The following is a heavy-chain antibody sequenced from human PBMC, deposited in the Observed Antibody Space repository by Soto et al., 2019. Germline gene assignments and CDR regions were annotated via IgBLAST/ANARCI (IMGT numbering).Heavy chain of an antibody. CDR1: GFTFSTYA. V-gene: IGHV3-30-3*01. CDR2: ISYDGTNK. Sequence: VGSLRLSCAASGFTFSTYAMYWVRQAPGKGLEWVAVISYDGTNKYFADSVKGRFTISRDNSKNTLYLQMNSPRAEDTALYYCARGIKASSYAFDIWGQGTMVTVSS. CDR3: ARGIKASSYAFDI. J-gene: IGHJ3*02. D-gene: IGHD1-20*01.